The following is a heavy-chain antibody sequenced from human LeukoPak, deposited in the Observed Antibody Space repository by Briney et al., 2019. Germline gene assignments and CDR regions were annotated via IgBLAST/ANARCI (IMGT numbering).Heavy chain of an antibody. Sequence: SETLSLTCAAYGGSFSGYYWSWIRQPPGKGLEWIGEINHSGSTNYNPSLKSRVTISVDTSKNQFSLKLSSVTAADTAVYYCARDRGNYGDYVVWGQGTLVTVSS. CDR3: ARDRGNYGDYVV. D-gene: IGHD4-17*01. J-gene: IGHJ4*02. CDR1: GGSFSGYY. V-gene: IGHV4-34*01. CDR2: INHSGST.